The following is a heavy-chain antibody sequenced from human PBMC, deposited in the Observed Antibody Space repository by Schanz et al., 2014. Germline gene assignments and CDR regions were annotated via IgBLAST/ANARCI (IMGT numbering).Heavy chain of an antibody. V-gene: IGHV3-74*01. CDR3: ARPALWFGDNCFDP. Sequence: EVQLVESGGGLVQPGGSLRLSCAASGFTFSSYWMHWVRQVPGKGLVWVSRIKSDGSSTSYADSVKGRFTISRDNAKNSLYLKMNSLRAEDTAVYYCARPALWFGDNCFDPWGQGTLVTVSS. CDR1: GFTFSSYW. J-gene: IGHJ5*02. D-gene: IGHD3-10*01. CDR2: IKSDGSST.